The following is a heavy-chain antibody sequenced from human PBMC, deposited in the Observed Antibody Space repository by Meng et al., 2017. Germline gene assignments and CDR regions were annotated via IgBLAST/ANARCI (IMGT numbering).Heavy chain of an antibody. D-gene: IGHD5-12*01. CDR3: ARQRGPDF. CDR2: INEFGST. CDR1: GGSFRGHY. Sequence: QVQLQQLGAGLLRPSETLSLTCAVYGGSFRGHYWNWSRQPPGKGLEWIGEINEFGSTNYNPSLKSRVTILVDTSKNQFSLKLRSVTAADTAVYYCARQRGPDFWGQGSLVTVSS. V-gene: IGHV4-34*01. J-gene: IGHJ4*02.